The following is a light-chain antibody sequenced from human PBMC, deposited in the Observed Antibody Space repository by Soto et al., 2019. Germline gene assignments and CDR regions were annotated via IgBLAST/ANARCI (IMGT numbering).Light chain of an antibody. V-gene: IGLV2-23*01. CDR2: EGS. CDR3: CSYAGSSTVV. Sequence: QSVLTQPASVSGSPGQSITISCTGTSSDVGTYNLVSWYQQHPGKAPKLMIYEGSKRHSGVSNRFSGSKSGNTASLTISGLQAEDEADYYCCSYAGSSTVVFGGGTKVTVL. CDR1: SSDVGTYNL. J-gene: IGLJ2*01.